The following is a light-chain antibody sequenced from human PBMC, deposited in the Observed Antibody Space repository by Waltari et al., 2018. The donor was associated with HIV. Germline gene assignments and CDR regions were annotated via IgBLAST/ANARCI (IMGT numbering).Light chain of an antibody. Sequence: IQMTQSPSSLSASLGDSVTITCRASQSIGNYVNWYQQKPGKAPNLLIYAASRLQRGVPSRFSGSGSGTDFTLIISDLQPEDYATYYCQQSSLTPRTPRTFGQGTKVEV. CDR2: AAS. CDR3: QQSSLTPRTPRT. J-gene: IGKJ1*01. CDR1: QSIGNY. V-gene: IGKV1-39*01.